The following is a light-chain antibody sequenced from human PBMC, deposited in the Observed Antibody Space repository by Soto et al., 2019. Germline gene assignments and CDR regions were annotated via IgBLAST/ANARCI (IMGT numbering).Light chain of an antibody. J-gene: IGKJ1*01. CDR3: QQYNSYFQT. Sequence: QMSLSPSARSSLVVVRVIIAIRASQTVSQWLAWYQQKPGNAPKLLIYDASSLESGVPPRFSGSGSGTEFTLTISSLQPDDFATYYCQQYNSYFQTFGQGTKVDIK. CDR1: QTVSQW. V-gene: IGKV1-5*01. CDR2: DAS.